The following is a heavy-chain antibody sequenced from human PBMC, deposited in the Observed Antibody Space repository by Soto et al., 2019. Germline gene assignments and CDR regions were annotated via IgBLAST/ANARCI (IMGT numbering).Heavy chain of an antibody. CDR3: ARARGSYDFCSGVYYYYGMDV. Sequence: SETLSLTCTVSGGSISSGGYYWSWISQHPGKGLEWIGYIYYSGSTYYNPSLKSRVTISVDTSKNQFSLKLSSVTAADTAVYYCARARGSYDFCSGVYYYYGMDVWGQGTTVTVSS. CDR1: GGSISSGGYY. D-gene: IGHD3-3*01. CDR2: IYYSGST. V-gene: IGHV4-31*03. J-gene: IGHJ6*02.